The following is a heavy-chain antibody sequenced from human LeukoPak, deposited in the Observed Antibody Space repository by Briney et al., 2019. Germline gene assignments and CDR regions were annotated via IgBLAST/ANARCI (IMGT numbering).Heavy chain of an antibody. CDR2: ISGSGGST. CDR1: GFTFSSYA. Sequence: GGSLRLSCAASGFTFSSYAMSWVRQAPGKGLEWVSAISGSGGSTYYADSVKGRFTISRDNSKNTLYLQMNSLRAEDTAVYYCAKDFQLAYYDSSGYYYDYWGQGTLVTVSS. V-gene: IGHV3-23*01. D-gene: IGHD3-22*01. J-gene: IGHJ4*02. CDR3: AKDFQLAYYDSSGYYYDY.